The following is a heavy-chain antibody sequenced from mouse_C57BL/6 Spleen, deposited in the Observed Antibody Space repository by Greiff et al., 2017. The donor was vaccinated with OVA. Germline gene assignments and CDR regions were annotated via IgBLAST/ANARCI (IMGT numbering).Heavy chain of an antibody. Sequence: EVKLQESGGGLVQPGGSLKLSCAASGFTFSDYYMYWVRQTPEKRLEWVAYISNGGGSTYYPDTVKGRFTISRDNAKNTLYLQMSRLKSEDTAMYYCARRGDFYWYFDVWGTGTTVTVSS. CDR3: ARRGDFYWYFDV. CDR2: ISNGGGST. CDR1: GFTFSDYY. J-gene: IGHJ1*03. D-gene: IGHD3-3*01. V-gene: IGHV5-12*01.